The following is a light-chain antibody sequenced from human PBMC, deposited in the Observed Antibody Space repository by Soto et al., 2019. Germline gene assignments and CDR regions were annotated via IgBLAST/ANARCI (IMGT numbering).Light chain of an antibody. CDR1: QSVSSSY. J-gene: IGKJ3*01. CDR3: QQYGSSPPIT. V-gene: IGKV3-20*01. CDR2: GAS. Sequence: EIVLTQSPGTLSLSPGERATLSCRASQSVSSSYLAWYQQKPGQAPRLLIYGASSRATGIPDRFSGSGSGKDLTLTISRLEPEDFAVYYCQQYGSSPPITFGPGTKVDI.